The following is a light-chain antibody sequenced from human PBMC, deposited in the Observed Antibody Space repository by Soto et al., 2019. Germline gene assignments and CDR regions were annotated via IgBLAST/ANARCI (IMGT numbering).Light chain of an antibody. V-gene: IGKV3-11*01. CDR1: QSVNSF. J-gene: IGKJ2*01. CDR3: QQRDNWPT. Sequence: DIVLPQSPATLSLSPGERATLSCRASQSVNSFLAWYQQKPGQAPRLLIYDASNRATGIPARFSGGGSGTDFTLTISSLEPEDFAVYYCQQRDNWPTFGQGTKLEIK. CDR2: DAS.